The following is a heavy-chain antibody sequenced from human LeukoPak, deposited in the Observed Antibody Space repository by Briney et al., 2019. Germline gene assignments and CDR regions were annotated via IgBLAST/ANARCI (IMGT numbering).Heavy chain of an antibody. J-gene: IGHJ3*02. V-gene: IGHV3-64*01. CDR1: GFTFSSYS. D-gene: IGHD3-10*01. Sequence: GGSLRLSCAASGFTFSSYSMHWVRQAPGKGLEYVSAISSNGGSTYYANSVKGRFTISRDNSKNTLYLQMGSLRDEDMAVYYCARVKVRGVIIIAFDIWGQGTMVTVSS. CDR3: ARVKVRGVIIIAFDI. CDR2: ISSNGGST.